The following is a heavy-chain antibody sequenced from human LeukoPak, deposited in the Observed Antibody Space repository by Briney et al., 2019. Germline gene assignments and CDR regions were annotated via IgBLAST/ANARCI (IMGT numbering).Heavy chain of an antibody. V-gene: IGHV3-73*01. CDR2: IRSKANNYAT. CDR1: GFTFSGSA. D-gene: IGHD2-21*01. Sequence: GGSLRLSCAASGFTFSGSAMHWVRQAPGKGLEWVGRIRSKANNYATTYAASVKGRFTISRDDSKNTAYLQMNSLKTEDTAVYYCKGGGDYSGYWGQGTLVTVSS. J-gene: IGHJ4*02. CDR3: KGGGDYSGY.